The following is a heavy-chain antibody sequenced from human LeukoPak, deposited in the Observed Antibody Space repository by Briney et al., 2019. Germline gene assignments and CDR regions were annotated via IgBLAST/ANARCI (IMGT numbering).Heavy chain of an antibody. CDR3: ARAYYYDSSSKTSHNYPFDY. CDR1: GYTFTSYY. J-gene: IGHJ4*02. D-gene: IGHD3-22*01. V-gene: IGHV1-46*01. CDR2: INPSGGST. Sequence: ASVKVSCKASGYTFTSYYMHWVRQAPGQGLEWMGIINPSGGSTNYAQKFQGRVTMTRDTSTNTVYMELSSLRSEDTAVYYCARAYYYDSSSKTSHNYPFDYWGQGTLVTVSS.